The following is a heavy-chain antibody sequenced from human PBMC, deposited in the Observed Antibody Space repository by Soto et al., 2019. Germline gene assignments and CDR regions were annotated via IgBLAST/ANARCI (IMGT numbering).Heavy chain of an antibody. CDR3: AIEPGDYVLGSYYFDY. CDR2: ISSSSSYI. CDR1: GFTFSSYN. J-gene: IGHJ4*02. Sequence: EVQLVESGGGPVKPGGSLRLSCAASGFTFSSYNMKWVRQAPGKGLEWVSSISSSSSYIYYADSVKGRFTISRDNAKNSLYLQMNSLRAEDTAVYYCAIEPGDYVLGSYYFDYWGQGTLVTVSS. V-gene: IGHV3-21*01. D-gene: IGHD4-17*01.